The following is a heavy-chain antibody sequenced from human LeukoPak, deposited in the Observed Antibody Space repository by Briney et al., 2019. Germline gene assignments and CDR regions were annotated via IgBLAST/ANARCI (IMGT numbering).Heavy chain of an antibody. CDR1: GYTFPSYF. J-gene: IGHJ6*02. CDR2: INPTGGST. CDR3: ASFSYDSSGYYYYYYGMDV. V-gene: IGHV1-46*01. Sequence: ASVKVSCTASGYTFPSYFMHWVRQAPGQGLEWMGIINPTGGSTTYAQKFQGRVTITADESTSTAYMELSSLRSEDTAVYYCASFSYDSSGYYYYYYGMDVWGQGTTVTVSS. D-gene: IGHD3-22*01.